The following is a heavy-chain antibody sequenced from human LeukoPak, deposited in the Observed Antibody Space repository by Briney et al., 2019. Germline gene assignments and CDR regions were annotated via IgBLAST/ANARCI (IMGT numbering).Heavy chain of an antibody. J-gene: IGHJ3*02. CDR2: INPNSGGT. CDR3: ARGRNLYSSSWPDAFDI. D-gene: IGHD6-13*01. CDR1: GYTFTGYY. Sequence: ASVKVSCKASGYTFTGYYMHWVRQAPGQGLEWMGWINPNSGGTNYAQKFQGRVTMTRDTSISTAYMELSRLRSDDTAVYYCARGRNLYSSSWPDAFDIWGQGTMVTVSS. V-gene: IGHV1-2*02.